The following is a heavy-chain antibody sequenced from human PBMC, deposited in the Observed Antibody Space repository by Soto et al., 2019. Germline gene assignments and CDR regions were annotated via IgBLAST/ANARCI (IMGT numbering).Heavy chain of an antibody. D-gene: IGHD4-17*01. J-gene: IGHJ4*02. CDR3: ARRRASDYGGNHHPYYFDR. Sequence: SETLSLTCTVSGASIITDNYFWVWIRQSPXRGLELIGSISYSGRTYDNPSLQSRVTISIDASKNQFSLKLTSVTTADTAVYYCARRRASDYGGNHHPYYFDRWGQGALVTVCS. CDR1: GASIITDNYF. V-gene: IGHV4-39*01. CDR2: ISYSGRT.